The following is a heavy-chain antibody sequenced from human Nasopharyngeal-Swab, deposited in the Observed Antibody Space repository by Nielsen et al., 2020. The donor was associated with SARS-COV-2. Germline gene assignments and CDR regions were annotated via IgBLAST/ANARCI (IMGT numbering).Heavy chain of an antibody. CDR3: AREPPYDFWSGYRFDY. CDR2: ISSSSSTI. D-gene: IGHD3-3*01. V-gene: IGHV3-48*04. CDR1: GFTFSSYS. Sequence: GGSLRLSCAASGFTFSSYSMNWVRQAPGKGLEWVSYISSSSSTIYYADSVKGRFTISRDNAKNSLYLQMNSLRAEDTAVYYCAREPPYDFWSGYRFDYWGQGTLVTVSS. J-gene: IGHJ4*02.